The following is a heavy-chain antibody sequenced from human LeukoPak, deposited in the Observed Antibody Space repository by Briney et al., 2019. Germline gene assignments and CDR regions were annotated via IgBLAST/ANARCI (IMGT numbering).Heavy chain of an antibody. Sequence: GGSLRLSCAVSGFPFSVYEMNWVRQAPGKGLEWVSNIGSSGAIRHYADSVKGRFSISRDNAENSLFLQMNSLRVEDTGIYYCALLAVASDFDYWGQGALVTVSS. V-gene: IGHV3-48*03. CDR2: IGSSGAIR. J-gene: IGHJ4*02. CDR3: ALLAVASDFDY. D-gene: IGHD6-19*01. CDR1: GFPFSVYE.